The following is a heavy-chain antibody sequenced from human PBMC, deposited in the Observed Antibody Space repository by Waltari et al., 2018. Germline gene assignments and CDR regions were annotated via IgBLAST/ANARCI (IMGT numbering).Heavy chain of an antibody. CDR2: IYRDSST. J-gene: IGHJ4*02. D-gene: IGHD3-22*01. V-gene: IGHV3-23*03. CDR1: GFTFSSHA. CDR3: AKDPRGYDTSGYCL. Sequence: EVQLLESGGGLVQPGGSLRLSCAASGFTFSSHAMSWVRRAPGKGLEWVSVIYRDSSTYYADSVKGRFIISRDNSKNTLYLQMNSLRAEDTAVYYCAKDPRGYDTSGYCLWGQGTLVTVSS.